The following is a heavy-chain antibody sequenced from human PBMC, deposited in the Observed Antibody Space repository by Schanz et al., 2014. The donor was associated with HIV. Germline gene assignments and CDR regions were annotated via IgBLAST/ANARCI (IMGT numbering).Heavy chain of an antibody. CDR1: GFTFDSFG. CDR2: ISYDGRNK. J-gene: IGHJ4*02. Sequence: QVQLAESGGGVVRPGRSLRLSCAASGFTFDSFGMHWVRQAPGKGLEWVAVISYDGRNKYQAASVKGRFTISRDNSKNTLYLQMNSLGVEDTAVYFCARDGARTSHWGFWGQGTLVTVSS. D-gene: IGHD2-2*01. CDR3: ARDGARTSHWGF. V-gene: IGHV3-30*03.